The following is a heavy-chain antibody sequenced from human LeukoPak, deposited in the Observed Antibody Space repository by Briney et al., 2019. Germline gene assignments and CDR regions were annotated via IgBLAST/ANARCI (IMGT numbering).Heavy chain of an antibody. Sequence: SETLSLTCAVSGGSISSSNWWSWVRQPPGKGLEWIGEINHSGSTNYNPSLKSRVTISVDTSKNQFSLKLSSVTAADTAVYYCARHGNHGHPRVVNWFDPWGQGTLVTVSS. V-gene: IGHV4-4*02. CDR2: INHSGST. D-gene: IGHD2-15*01. CDR3: ARHGNHGHPRVVNWFDP. CDR1: GGSISSSNW. J-gene: IGHJ5*02.